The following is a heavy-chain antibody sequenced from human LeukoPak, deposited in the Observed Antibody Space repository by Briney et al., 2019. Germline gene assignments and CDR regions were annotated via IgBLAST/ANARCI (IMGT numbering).Heavy chain of an antibody. CDR3: ARSPYTSGSLFYLDY. Sequence: ASVKVSCKASGYTFTHYFIHWVRQAPGQGLEWMGIINPSTASTIYAQQFQGRVTLTRDTSTTTVYMELSSLRSEDTAVYYCARSPYTSGSLFYLDYWGQGTLVTVSS. J-gene: IGHJ4*02. D-gene: IGHD5-18*01. V-gene: IGHV1-46*01. CDR1: GYTFTHYF. CDR2: INPSTAST.